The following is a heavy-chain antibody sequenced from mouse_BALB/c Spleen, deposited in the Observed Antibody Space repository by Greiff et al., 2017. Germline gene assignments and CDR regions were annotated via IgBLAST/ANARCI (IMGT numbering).Heavy chain of an antibody. J-gene: IGHJ4*01. CDR2: IFPGTGTT. V-gene: IGHV1S132*01. CDR3: ARSKYGNYEAMDY. D-gene: IGHD2-10*02. CDR1: GYTFTSYW. Sequence: QLQQSGAELVKPGASVKLSCKTSGYTFTSYWIQWVKQRPGQGLGWIGEIFPGTGTTYYNEKFKGKATLTIDTSSSTAYMQLSSLTSEDSAVYFCARSKYGNYEAMDYWGQGTSVTVSS.